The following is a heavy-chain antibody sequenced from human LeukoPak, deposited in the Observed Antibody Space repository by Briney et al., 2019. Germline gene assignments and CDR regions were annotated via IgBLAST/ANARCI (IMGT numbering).Heavy chain of an antibody. CDR1: GFTFSNYA. CDR3: AKWGDCDVLTGYYVSDY. J-gene: IGHJ4*02. Sequence: GASLRLSCAASGFTFSNYAMSWVRQAPGKGRDWVSAITGSGGNTYYADSVKVRFTISRDNSKNTLYLQMNSLRAEDTVVYYCAKWGDCDVLTGYYVSDYWGQGALVTVSS. V-gene: IGHV3-23*01. D-gene: IGHD3-9*01. CDR2: ITGSGGNT.